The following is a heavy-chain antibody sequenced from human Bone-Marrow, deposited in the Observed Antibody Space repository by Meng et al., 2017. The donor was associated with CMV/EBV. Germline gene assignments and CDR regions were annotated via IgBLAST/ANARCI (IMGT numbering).Heavy chain of an antibody. CDR2: ISYDGSNK. CDR3: AKDRGTVTTQGTDY. Sequence: GESLKISCAASGFTFSNAWMSWVRQAPGKGLEWVAVISYDGSNKYYADSVKGRFTISRDNSKNTLYLQMNSLRAEDTAVYYCAKDRGTVTTQGTDYWGQGTLVTVSS. J-gene: IGHJ4*02. V-gene: IGHV3-30*18. CDR1: GFTFSNAW. D-gene: IGHD4-11*01.